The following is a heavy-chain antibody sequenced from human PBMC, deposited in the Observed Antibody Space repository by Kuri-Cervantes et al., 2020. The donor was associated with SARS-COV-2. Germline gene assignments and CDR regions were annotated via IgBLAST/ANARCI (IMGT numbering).Heavy chain of an antibody. CDR3: ANWGLHDAFDI. D-gene: IGHD7-27*01. V-gene: IGHV4-30-4*08. CDR2: IYYSGST. CDR1: GGSISSGDYY. Sequence: LRLSCTVSGGSISSGDYYWSWIRQPPGKGLEWIGYIYYSGSTYYNPSLKSRVTISVDTSKNQFSLKLSSVTAADTAVCYCANWGLHDAFDIWGQGTMVTVSS. J-gene: IGHJ3*02.